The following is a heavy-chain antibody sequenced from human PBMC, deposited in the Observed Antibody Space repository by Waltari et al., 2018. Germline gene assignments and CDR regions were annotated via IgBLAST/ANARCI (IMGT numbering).Heavy chain of an antibody. J-gene: IGHJ5*02. CDR2: ISDDGSAQ. V-gene: IGHV3-30-3*02. D-gene: IGHD2-8*01. CDR3: AKWGLSLNGGSRWLDP. CDR1: GFTFRDYA. Sequence: QVQLVQSGGGVAQPGKSLRLSCAASGFTFRDYAMHWVRQIPGKGLEWVAIISDDGSAQFYSDAVQGRFIVSRDDSKNTLFLQMNSLRREDAAVYYCAKWGLSLNGGSRWLDPWGQGTLVTVSS.